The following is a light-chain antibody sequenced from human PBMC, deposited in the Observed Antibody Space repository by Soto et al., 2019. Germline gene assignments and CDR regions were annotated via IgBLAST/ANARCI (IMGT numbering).Light chain of an antibody. J-gene: IGKJ4*01. CDR1: QSVDTS. CDR2: DAS. CDR3: QHRGNWGT. Sequence: ETVLTQSPATLSSSPGESATLSCRTSQSVDTSLAWYQQKPGQAPRLLIYDASSRATGIPVRFSGSGSGIDFTLTISSLEPEDFAVYYRQHRGNWGTFGGGTKVEIK. V-gene: IGKV3-11*01.